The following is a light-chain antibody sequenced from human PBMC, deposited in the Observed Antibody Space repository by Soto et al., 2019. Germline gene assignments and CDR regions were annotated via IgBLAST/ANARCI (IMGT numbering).Light chain of an antibody. CDR2: DAS. V-gene: IGKV1-5*01. CDR3: QQYKSYWT. J-gene: IGKJ1*01. CDR1: QDISNY. Sequence: DIQMTQSPSSVSASVGDRVTITCQASQDISNYLNWYQQKPGKAPKLLISDASSLETGVPSRFSGSGSGTEFTLTINSLQPDDFATYYCQQYKSYWTFGQGTKVDI.